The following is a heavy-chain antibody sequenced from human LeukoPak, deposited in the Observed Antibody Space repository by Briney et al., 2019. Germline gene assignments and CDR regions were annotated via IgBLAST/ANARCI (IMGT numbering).Heavy chain of an antibody. J-gene: IGHJ6*03. V-gene: IGHV3-30*02. CDR2: TRPDGVNK. D-gene: IGHD3-16*02. Sequence: PGGSLRLSCGASGFNFSSYGLHWVRQAPGTGLEWVAFTRPDGVNKYYAESVKGRFTISRDNSKDTLYLQMNSLRNEDSAVYYCVKMGYHDYVWGSYRHGYYYMDVWGKGTTVTISS. CDR1: GFNFSSYG. CDR3: VKMGYHDYVWGSYRHGYYYMDV.